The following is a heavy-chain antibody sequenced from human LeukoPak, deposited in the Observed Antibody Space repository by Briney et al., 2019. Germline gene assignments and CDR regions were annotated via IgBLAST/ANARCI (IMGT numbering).Heavy chain of an antibody. V-gene: IGHV3-7*01. CDR1: GFTFSSNW. J-gene: IGHJ4*02. CDR2: INVDGSEK. D-gene: IGHD3-10*01. Sequence: GGSLRLSCAASGFTFSSNWMAWVRQAPGKGLEWVANINVDGSEKYCVDSVKGRFTISRDNAKDSPNLQMNSLRVEDTAVYYCARDRGWADLDWGQGTLVTVSS. CDR3: ARDRGWADLD.